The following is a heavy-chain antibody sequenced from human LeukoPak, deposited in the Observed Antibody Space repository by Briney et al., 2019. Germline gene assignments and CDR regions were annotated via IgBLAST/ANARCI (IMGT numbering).Heavy chain of an antibody. CDR2: ISYDGSNK. CDR3: AREKDSSGWYYFDY. V-gene: IGHV3-30*04. Sequence: GRSLRLSCAASGFTFSSYAMHWVRQAPGKGLEWVAVISYDGSNKYYEDSVKGRFTISRDNSKNTLYLQMNSLRAEDTAVYYCAREKDSSGWYYFDYWGQGTLVTVSS. CDR1: GFTFSSYA. J-gene: IGHJ4*02. D-gene: IGHD6-19*01.